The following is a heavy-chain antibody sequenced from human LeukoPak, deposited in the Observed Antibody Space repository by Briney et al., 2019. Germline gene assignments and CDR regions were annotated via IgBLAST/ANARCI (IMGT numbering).Heavy chain of an antibody. CDR3: ARFSWGCSTASCYLTN. Sequence: SETLSLTCTVGGGSLSGHYWGWIRQPPGKGLELVGHIYYAGTTFYNPSLNSRITITLDTSRNQFSLRLTSVIAADTAVYYCARFSWGCSTASCYLTNWGQGTLVTVST. V-gene: IGHV4-59*11. CDR1: GGSLSGHY. D-gene: IGHD2-2*01. J-gene: IGHJ4*02. CDR2: IYYAGTT.